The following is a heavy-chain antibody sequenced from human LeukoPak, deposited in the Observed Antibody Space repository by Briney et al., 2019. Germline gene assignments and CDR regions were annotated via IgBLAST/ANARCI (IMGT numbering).Heavy chain of an antibody. CDR3: ARRGYCSSTSCQGYWFDP. CDR1: GGSFSGYY. Sequence: SETLSLTCAVYGGSFSGYYWSWIRQPPGKGLEWIGEINHSGTTNYTPSLKSRVTMSVDTSKNQFSLKLSSVTAADTAVYYCARRGYCSSTSCQGYWFDPWGQGTPVTVSS. V-gene: IGHV4-34*01. CDR2: INHSGTT. D-gene: IGHD2-2*01. J-gene: IGHJ5*02.